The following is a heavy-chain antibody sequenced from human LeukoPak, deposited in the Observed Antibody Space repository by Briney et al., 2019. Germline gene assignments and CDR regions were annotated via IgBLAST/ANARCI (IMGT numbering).Heavy chain of an antibody. V-gene: IGHV3-7*01. D-gene: IGHD3-22*01. CDR3: ARARSDSSGYYYYFDY. Sequence: GGSLRLSCAASGFTFSSYWMSWVRQAPGKGLEWVANIKQDGSEKYYVDSVKGRFTISRDNAKNSLYLQMNSLRAEDTAVYYCARARSDSSGYYYYFDYWGQGTLVTVSS. CDR2: IKQDGSEK. J-gene: IGHJ4*02. CDR1: GFTFSSYW.